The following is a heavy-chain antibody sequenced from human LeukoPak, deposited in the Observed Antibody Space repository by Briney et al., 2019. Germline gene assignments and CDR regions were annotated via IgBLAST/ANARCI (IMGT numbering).Heavy chain of an antibody. V-gene: IGHV3-53*01. CDR2: IDSGGSA. CDR3: ATGTIHLWYAY. J-gene: IGHJ4*01. D-gene: IGHD5-18*01. CDR1: GFTLSSNY. Sequence: GGSLRLSCAASGFTLSSNYMTWVRQAPGKGLEWVSLIDSGGSAFYADSMKGRLTISRDNSKNTLYLQMNSLRAEDTAVYYCATGTIHLWYAYWGHGTLVTVSS.